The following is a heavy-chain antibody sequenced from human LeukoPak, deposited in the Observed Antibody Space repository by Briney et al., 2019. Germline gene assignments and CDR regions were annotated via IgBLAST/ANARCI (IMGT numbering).Heavy chain of an antibody. D-gene: IGHD6-19*01. V-gene: IGHV3-7*01. CDR3: ASPRLSAYSSGRYY. CDR1: GLNFSSRW. Sequence: GGSLRLSCAASGLNFSSRWMNWVRQAPGQGLEWVASIKEDGSEKHYVDSVKGRFTISRDNAKNSLYLQMNSLRAEDTAVYYCASPRLSAYSSGRYYWGQGTLVTVSS. J-gene: IGHJ4*02. CDR2: IKEDGSEK.